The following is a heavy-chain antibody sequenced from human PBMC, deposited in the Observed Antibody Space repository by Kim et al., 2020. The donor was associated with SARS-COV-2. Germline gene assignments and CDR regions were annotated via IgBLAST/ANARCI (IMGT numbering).Heavy chain of an antibody. CDR1: GFTFSVNW. V-gene: IGHV3-7*01. Sequence: GGSLRLSCAVSGFTFSVNWMNWVRQAPGNGLEWVASINQDGSGKYHVDSVKGRFTISRDNAKKTLYLQMNSLRAEDTALYYCARDTSTAMEHWGQGTLVT. CDR2: INQDGSGK. J-gene: IGHJ4*02. CDR3: ARDTSTAMEH. D-gene: IGHD1-1*01.